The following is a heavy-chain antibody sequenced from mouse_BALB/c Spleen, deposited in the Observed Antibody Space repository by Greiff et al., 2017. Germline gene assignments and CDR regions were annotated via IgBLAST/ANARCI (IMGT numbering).Heavy chain of an antibody. CDR3: TRTGLYYYGSTFYWYFDV. CDR2: INPSNGGT. J-gene: IGHJ1*01. D-gene: IGHD1-1*01. V-gene: IGHV1S81*02. Sequence: QVQLQQSGAELVKPGASVKLSCKASGYTFTSYYMYWVKQRPGQGLEWIGEINPSNGGTNFNEKFKSKATLTVGKSSSTAYMQLSSLTSEDSAVYYCTRTGLYYYGSTFYWYFDVWGAGTTVTVSS. CDR1: GYTFTSYY.